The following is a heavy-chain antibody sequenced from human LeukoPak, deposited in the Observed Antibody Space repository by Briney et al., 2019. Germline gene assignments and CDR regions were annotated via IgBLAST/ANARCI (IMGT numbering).Heavy chain of an antibody. CDR3: ARDLSAVYGSGSSDYYYYYGMDV. CDR2: ISYDGSNK. Sequence: GRSLRLSCAASGFTFSSYAMHWVRQAPGKGLEWVAVISYDGSNKYYADSVKGRFTISRDNSKNTLYLQMNSLRADDTAVYYCARDLSAVYGSGSSDYYYYYGMDVWGKGTTVTVSS. CDR1: GFTFSSYA. D-gene: IGHD3-10*01. V-gene: IGHV3-30*04. J-gene: IGHJ6*04.